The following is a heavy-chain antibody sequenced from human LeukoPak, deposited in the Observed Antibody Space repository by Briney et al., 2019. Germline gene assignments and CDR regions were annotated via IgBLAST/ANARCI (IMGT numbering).Heavy chain of an antibody. CDR3: ARAAVSGYGFSYYYYMDV. V-gene: IGHV4-4*07. Sequence: SETLSLTCTVSGGSISSYYWSWIRQPAGKGLEWIGRIYTSGSTNYNPSLKSRVTMSVDTSKNQFSLKLSSVTAADTAVYYCARAAVSGYGFSYYYYMDVWGKGTTVTVSS. D-gene: IGHD5-18*01. CDR1: GGSISSYY. J-gene: IGHJ6*03. CDR2: IYTSGST.